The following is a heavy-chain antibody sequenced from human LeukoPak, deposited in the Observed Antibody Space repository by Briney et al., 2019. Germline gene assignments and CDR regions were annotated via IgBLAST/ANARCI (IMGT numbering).Heavy chain of an antibody. V-gene: IGHV1-18*01. Sequence: GASVKVSCKASGYTFTSYGTSWVRQAPGQGLEWMGWISAYNGNTNYAQKLQGRVTMTTDTSTSTAYMELRSLRSDDTAVYYCARDLYYGSGSYYNGYYYYGMDVWGQGTTVTVSS. CDR1: GYTFTSYG. J-gene: IGHJ6*02. D-gene: IGHD3-10*01. CDR2: ISAYNGNT. CDR3: ARDLYYGSGSYYNGYYYYGMDV.